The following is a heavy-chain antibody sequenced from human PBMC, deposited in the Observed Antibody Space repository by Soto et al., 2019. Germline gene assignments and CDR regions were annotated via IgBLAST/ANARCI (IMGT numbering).Heavy chain of an antibody. CDR1: GFTFSSYS. D-gene: IGHD3-10*01. CDR2: ISSSSSTI. J-gene: IGHJ4*02. Sequence: GGSLRLSCAASGFTFSSYSMNWVRQAPGKGLEWVSYISSSSSTIYYADSVKGRFTISRDNAKNSLYLQMNSLKAEDTAVYYCARDTGDYYGSGRNFDYWGQGTLVTVSS. V-gene: IGHV3-48*01. CDR3: ARDTGDYYGSGRNFDY.